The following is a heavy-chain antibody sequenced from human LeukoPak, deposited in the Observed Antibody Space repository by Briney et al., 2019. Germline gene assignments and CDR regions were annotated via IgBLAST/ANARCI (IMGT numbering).Heavy chain of an antibody. CDR1: GFTVSSNY. Sequence: GGSLRLSCAASGFTVSSNYMSWVRQAPGKGLEWVSVIYSGGSTYYADSVKGRFTISRDNSKNTLYLQMNSLRAEDTAVYYCARDMAKPSWYFDLWGRGTLVTVSS. J-gene: IGHJ2*01. CDR3: ARDMAKPSWYFDL. CDR2: IYSGGST. V-gene: IGHV3-53*01. D-gene: IGHD5-24*01.